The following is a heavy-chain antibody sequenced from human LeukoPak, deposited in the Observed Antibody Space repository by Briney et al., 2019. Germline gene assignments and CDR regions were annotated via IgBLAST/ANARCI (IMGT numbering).Heavy chain of an antibody. Sequence: GGSLRLSCAASGFTFSNYWMGWVRQAPGKGLEWVANIKTDGYDKYYADSVKGRFTISRDNAKSSLYLQMDSLRAEDTAVYYCARALYNLGWFPDYFDSWGQGTLVTVSS. D-gene: IGHD6-19*01. CDR2: IKTDGYDK. CDR3: ARALYNLGWFPDYFDS. V-gene: IGHV3-7*01. CDR1: GFTFSNYW. J-gene: IGHJ4*02.